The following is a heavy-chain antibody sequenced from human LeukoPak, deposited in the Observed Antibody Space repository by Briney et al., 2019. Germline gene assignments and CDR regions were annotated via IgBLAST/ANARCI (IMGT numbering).Heavy chain of an antibody. CDR2: ISGSGGST. CDR3: ADYYYDSSGYYPEYFQH. V-gene: IGHV3-23*01. Sequence: GGSLRLSCAASGFTFSSYAMSWVRQAPGKGLEWVSAISGSGGSTYYADSVEGRSTISRDNSKNTLYLQMNSLRAEDTAVYYCADYYYDSSGYYPEYFQHWGQGTLVTVSS. CDR1: GFTFSSYA. J-gene: IGHJ1*01. D-gene: IGHD3-22*01.